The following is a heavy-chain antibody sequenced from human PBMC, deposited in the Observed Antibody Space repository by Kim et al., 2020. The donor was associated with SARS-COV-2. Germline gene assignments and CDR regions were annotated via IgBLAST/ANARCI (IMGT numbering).Heavy chain of an antibody. D-gene: IGHD6-13*01. Sequence: GGSLRLSCAASGFTFSSYSMNWVRQTPGKGLEWVSSISSSSSSYIYYADSVKGRFTISRENAKNSLYLQMNSLRAEDTAVYYCARDPSIAAADRGAFDIWGQGTMVTVSS. CDR1: GFTFSSYS. CDR2: ISSSSSSYI. CDR3: ARDPSIAAADRGAFDI. J-gene: IGHJ3*02. V-gene: IGHV3-21*01.